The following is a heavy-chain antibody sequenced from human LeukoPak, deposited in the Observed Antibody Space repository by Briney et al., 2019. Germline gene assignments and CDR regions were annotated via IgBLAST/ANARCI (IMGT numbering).Heavy chain of an antibody. CDR2: VYQSGNT. V-gene: IGHV4-38-2*02. D-gene: IGHD1/OR15-1a*01. J-gene: IGHJ5*02. CDR3: ARDTGRGTWFDP. Sequence: SETLSLTCSVSGDSIGSGYYWGWIRQPPGKGLEWIGGVYQSGNTYHNPSLKSRVTISVDRSKNQFSLKLSSVTAADTAVYYCARDTGRGTWFDPWGQGTLVTVSS. CDR1: GDSIGSGYY.